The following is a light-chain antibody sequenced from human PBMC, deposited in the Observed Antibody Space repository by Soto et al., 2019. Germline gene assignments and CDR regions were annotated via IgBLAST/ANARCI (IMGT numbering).Light chain of an antibody. CDR2: DAS. Sequence: DIQMTQSPSTLSASVGDRVTITCRASQSISNWLAWYQQKPGNAPKLLIYDASSLESGVPSRFSGSGSETEFSLTISSLQPDDFATYYCQQYNSYSHTFGQGTKVDI. J-gene: IGKJ1*01. V-gene: IGKV1-5*01. CDR1: QSISNW. CDR3: QQYNSYSHT.